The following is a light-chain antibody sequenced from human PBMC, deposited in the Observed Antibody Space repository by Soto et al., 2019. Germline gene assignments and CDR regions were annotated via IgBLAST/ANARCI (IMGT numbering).Light chain of an antibody. CDR1: QSISNY. CDR2: AAS. J-gene: IGKJ4*01. CDR3: QQSST. V-gene: IGKV1-39*01. Sequence: DIQMTQSPSSLSASVGDRVTITCRASQSISNYLNWYQQKPGKSPKLLIYAASSLQSGVPSRFSGSGSGTDFTLIISSLQPEDFATYYCQQSSTVGGGTKVEIK.